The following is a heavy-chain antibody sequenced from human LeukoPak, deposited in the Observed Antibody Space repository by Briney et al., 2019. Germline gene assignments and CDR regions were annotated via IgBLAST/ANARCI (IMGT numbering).Heavy chain of an antibody. CDR3: ARDSSGWSKNY. CDR2: ISGSGGDT. V-gene: IGHV3-23*01. Sequence: GGSLRLSCVASGFNFGSSGMNWVRQAPGEGLEWVPAISGSGGDTYYEDSVKGRFTISRDNSKNMMYLQMNSLRAEDTALYYCARDSSGWSKNYWGQGTLVTVSS. D-gene: IGHD6-19*01. J-gene: IGHJ4*02. CDR1: GFNFGSSG.